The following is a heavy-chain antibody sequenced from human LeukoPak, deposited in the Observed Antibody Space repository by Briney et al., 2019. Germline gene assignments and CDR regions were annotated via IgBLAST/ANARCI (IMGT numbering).Heavy chain of an antibody. D-gene: IGHD3-22*01. J-gene: IGHJ4*02. V-gene: IGHV1-18*01. CDR3: ARDDSYDSSGYYFDY. CDR2: ISAYNGNT. CDR1: GYTFTSSG. Sequence: GASVKLSCKASGYTFTSSGISWVRQAPGQGLEGMGWISAYNGNTNCAQKLQGRVTMSTDTSTSKAYMELRSLRSDDTAVYYCARDDSYDSSGYYFDYWGQGTLVTVSS.